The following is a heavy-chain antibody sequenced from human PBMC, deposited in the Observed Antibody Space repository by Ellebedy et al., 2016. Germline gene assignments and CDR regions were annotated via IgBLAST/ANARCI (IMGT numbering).Heavy chain of an antibody. CDR2: ISSSSTYI. CDR1: GFTFSTFA. CDR3: ARTWNYGMDV. V-gene: IGHV3-21*01. J-gene: IGHJ6*02. Sequence: GESLKISCAASGFTFSTFAMSRVRQAPGKGLEWVSSISSSSTYIYYADSVKGRFTISRDNAKNSLYLQMNSLRAEDTAVYYCARTWNYGMDVWGQGTTVTVSS. D-gene: IGHD1-1*01.